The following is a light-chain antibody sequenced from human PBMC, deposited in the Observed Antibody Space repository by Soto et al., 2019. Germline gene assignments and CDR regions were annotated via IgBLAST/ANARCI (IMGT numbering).Light chain of an antibody. Sequence: QTVVTQEPSFSVSPGGTVILTCGLTSGSVSTSYYPSWYQQSPGLAPRTLIYNTTTRSSGVPDRFSGSILGNKAALTIKGAQSDDESDYLFALYVGSGTVVVGGGTQLTVL. J-gene: IGLJ2*01. V-gene: IGLV8-61*01. CDR2: NTT. CDR1: SGSVSTSYY. CDR3: ALYVGSGTVV.